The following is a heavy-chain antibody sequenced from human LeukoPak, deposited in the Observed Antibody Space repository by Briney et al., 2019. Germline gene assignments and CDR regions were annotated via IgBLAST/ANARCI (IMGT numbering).Heavy chain of an antibody. Sequence: SETLSLTCTVSGGSISGTYYWSWIRQPPGKGLEWIGYIYYIGNTNYNPSLKSRVTISVDTSKNQFSLKLTSVTAADTAVYYCVRKPQSYGGGFDYWGQGTLVTVSS. D-gene: IGHD3-10*01. J-gene: IGHJ4*02. CDR2: IYYIGNT. CDR1: GGSISGTYY. V-gene: IGHV4-61*01. CDR3: VRKPQSYGGGFDY.